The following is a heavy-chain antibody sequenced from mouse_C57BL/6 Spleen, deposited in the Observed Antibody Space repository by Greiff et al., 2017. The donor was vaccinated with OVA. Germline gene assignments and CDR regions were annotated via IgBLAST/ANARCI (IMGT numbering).Heavy chain of an antibody. Sequence: DVHLVESGGGLVKPGGSLKLSCAASGFTFSDYGMHWVRQAPEKGLEWVAYISSGSSTIYYADTVKGRFTISRDNAKNTLFLQMTSLRSEDTAMYYCAKQDGYYSAWFAYWGQGTLVTVSA. CDR3: AKQDGYYSAWFAY. J-gene: IGHJ3*01. D-gene: IGHD2-3*01. V-gene: IGHV5-17*01. CDR2: ISSGSSTI. CDR1: GFTFSDYG.